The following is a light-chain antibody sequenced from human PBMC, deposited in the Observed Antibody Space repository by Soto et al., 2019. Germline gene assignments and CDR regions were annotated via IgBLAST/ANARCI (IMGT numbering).Light chain of an antibody. CDR2: AAS. CDR1: QGIGDE. J-gene: IGKJ1*01. CDR3: LQDYKFPWT. V-gene: IGKV1-6*01. Sequence: AIQMTQSPSSLSASVGDRVTITCRASQGIGDELGWYQQKPGKAPKLLIYAASTLQSGVPSRFSGSGSGTDFTLTISSLQPEDFATYFCLQDYKFPWTFGQGTKVEIK.